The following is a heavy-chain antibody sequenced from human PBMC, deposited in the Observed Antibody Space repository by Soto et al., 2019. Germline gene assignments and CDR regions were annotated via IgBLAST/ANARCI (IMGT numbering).Heavy chain of an antibody. J-gene: IGHJ4*02. CDR2: ISSSSSYI. D-gene: IGHD3-22*01. CDR3: ARDLGITMIVGFDY. CDR1: GFTFSSYA. V-gene: IGHV3-21*01. Sequence: PGGSLRLSCAASGFTFSSYAMSWVRQAPGKELEWVSSISSSSSYIYYADSVKGRFTISRDNAKNSLYLQMNSLRAEDTAVYYCARDLGITMIVGFDYWGQGTLVTVSS.